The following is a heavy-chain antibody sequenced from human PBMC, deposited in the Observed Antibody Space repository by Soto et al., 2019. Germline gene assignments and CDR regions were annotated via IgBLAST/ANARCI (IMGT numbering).Heavy chain of an antibody. CDR2: ISYDGSNK. V-gene: IGHV3-30*18. CDR1: GFTFSSYG. CDR3: AKTHYTFGGGMDYYYGMDV. D-gene: IGHD3-16*01. Sequence: QVQLVESGGGVVQPGRSLRLSCAASGFTFSSYGMHWVRQAPGKGLEWVAVISYDGSNKYYADSVKGRFTISRDNSKNPLYLQMNSLRAEETAVYYCAKTHYTFGGGMDYYYGMDVCVQGTTVTVSS. J-gene: IGHJ6*02.